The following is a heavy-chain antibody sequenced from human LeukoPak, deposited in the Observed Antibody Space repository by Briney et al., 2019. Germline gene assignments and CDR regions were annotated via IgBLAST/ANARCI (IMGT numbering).Heavy chain of an antibody. CDR3: ARVGDYALKD. Sequence: SETLSLTCTVSGGSISSYYWSWIRQPPGKGLEWIGYIYYTGSTNYNPSLKSRVTISVDTSKNQFSLKLSSVTAADTAVYYCARVGDYALKDWGQGTPVTVSS. V-gene: IGHV4-59*01. D-gene: IGHD3-16*01. J-gene: IGHJ4*02. CDR1: GGSISSYY. CDR2: IYYTGST.